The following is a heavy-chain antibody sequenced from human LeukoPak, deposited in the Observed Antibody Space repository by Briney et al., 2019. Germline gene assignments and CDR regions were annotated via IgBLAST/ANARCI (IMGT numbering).Heavy chain of an antibody. V-gene: IGHV4-38-2*02. D-gene: IGHD6-19*01. CDR2: VYHSGNT. J-gene: IGHJ6*03. Sequence: SETLSLTCTVSGYSISSSYYWGWIRPPPGKGLEWIGSVYHSGNTYHNPSLKSRVTISVDTSKNQFSLKLSSVTAADTAVYYCARLLAVAGIYYYYYMDVWGKGTTVTISS. CDR3: ARLLAVAGIYYYYYMDV. CDR1: GYSISSSYY.